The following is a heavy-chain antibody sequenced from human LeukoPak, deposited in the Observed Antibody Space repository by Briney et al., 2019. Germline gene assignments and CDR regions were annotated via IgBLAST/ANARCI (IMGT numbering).Heavy chain of an antibody. CDR1: GGSISSYY. J-gene: IGHJ3*02. V-gene: IGHV4-59*01. Sequence: SETLSLTCTVSGGSISSYYWSWIRQPPGKGLEWIGDIYYSGSTNYNPSLKSRVTISVDTSKNQFSLKLSSVTAADTAVYYCSRDTQFYYDSSGYYQGDAFDIWGQGTMVTVSS. CDR2: IYYSGST. D-gene: IGHD3-22*01. CDR3: SRDTQFYYDSSGYYQGDAFDI.